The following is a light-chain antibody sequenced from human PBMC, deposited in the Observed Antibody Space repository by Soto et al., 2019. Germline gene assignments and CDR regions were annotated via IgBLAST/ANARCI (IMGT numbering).Light chain of an antibody. Sequence: DIQMTQSPSTLSASVGDRVTITCRASQSVTTWLAWYLQKPGKAPKLLSYGASSLQSGVPSRFTGSGSGTEFTLTISSLQPDDFETYYCQQYSSYSLTFGQGTKVDIK. J-gene: IGKJ1*01. V-gene: IGKV1-5*01. CDR3: QQYSSYSLT. CDR1: QSVTTW. CDR2: GAS.